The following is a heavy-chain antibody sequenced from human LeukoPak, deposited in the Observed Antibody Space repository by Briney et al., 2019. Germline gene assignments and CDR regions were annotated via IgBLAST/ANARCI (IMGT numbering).Heavy chain of an antibody. J-gene: IGHJ4*02. Sequence: GASVKVSCKASGYTFTSYYMHWVRQAPGQGLEWVGIINPSGGSTSYAQKFQGRVTMTRDTSTSTVYMELSSLRSEDTAVYYCARDHRDGHNLFRPLAYWGQGTLVTVSS. V-gene: IGHV1-46*01. D-gene: IGHD5-24*01. CDR2: INPSGGST. CDR3: ARDHRDGHNLFRPLAY. CDR1: GYTFTSYY.